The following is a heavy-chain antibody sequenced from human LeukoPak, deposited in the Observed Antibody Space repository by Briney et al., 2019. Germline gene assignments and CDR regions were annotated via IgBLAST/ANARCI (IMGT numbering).Heavy chain of an antibody. Sequence: GGSLRLSCAASGFTFSSYAMSWVRQAPGKGLELVSVIYTGGGTYYADSGKGRFTISRDNSENTLYLQMNSLRAEDTAVYYCARVPFYDFWSGPGYFDYWGQGTLVTVSS. CDR1: GFTFSSYA. J-gene: IGHJ4*02. CDR3: ARVPFYDFWSGPGYFDY. V-gene: IGHV3-66*01. D-gene: IGHD3-3*01. CDR2: IYTGGGT.